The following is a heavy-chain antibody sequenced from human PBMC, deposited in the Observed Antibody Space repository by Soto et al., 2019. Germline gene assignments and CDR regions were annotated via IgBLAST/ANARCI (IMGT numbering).Heavy chain of an antibody. CDR1: GYTFTSYD. Sequence: QVQLVQSGAEVKKPGASVKVSCKASGYTFTSYDINWVRQATGQGLGWMGWMNPNSGNTGYAQKFQGRVTRTGTTAISTAYKELSSTRSEDTAVYYGASTLYGTSVDYWGQGTLVTVSS. V-gene: IGHV1-8*01. CDR2: MNPNSGNT. CDR3: ASTLYGTSVDY. J-gene: IGHJ4*02. D-gene: IGHD2-2*01.